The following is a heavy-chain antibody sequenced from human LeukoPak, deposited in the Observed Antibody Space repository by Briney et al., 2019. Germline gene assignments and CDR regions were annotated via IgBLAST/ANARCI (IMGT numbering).Heavy chain of an antibody. CDR1: GFTFSSYS. CDR2: ISSSSSYI. D-gene: IGHD3-22*01. Sequence: GGSLRLSCAASGFTFSSYSMNWVRQAPGKGLEWVSSISSSSSYIYYADSVKGRFTISRDNAKNSLYLQMNSLRPEDTAVYYCARGDGYYDSSGYFDYWGQGTLVTVSS. CDR3: ARGDGYYDSSGYFDY. V-gene: IGHV3-21*01. J-gene: IGHJ4*02.